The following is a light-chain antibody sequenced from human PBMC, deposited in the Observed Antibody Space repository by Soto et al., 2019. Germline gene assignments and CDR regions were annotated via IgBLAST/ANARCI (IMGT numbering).Light chain of an antibody. J-gene: IGLJ1*01. CDR1: SSDVGGYNF. CDR3: SSYAGSNNRYV. V-gene: IGLV2-8*01. Sequence: QSALTQTPSASGSPGQSVAISCTGTSSDVGGYNFVSWYQQHPGKAPKLIIYEVTKRPSGVPDRFSGSKSGNTASLTVSGLQADDEADYFCSSYAGSNNRYVFGTGTKVTVL. CDR2: EVT.